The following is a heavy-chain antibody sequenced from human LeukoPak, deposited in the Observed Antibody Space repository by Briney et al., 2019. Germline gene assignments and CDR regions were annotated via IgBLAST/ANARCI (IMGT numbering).Heavy chain of an antibody. J-gene: IGHJ6*02. Sequence: GASVKVSCKASGYTFTGYYMHWVRQAPGQGLEWMGWINPNSGGTNYAQKFQGRVTMTRDTSISTAYMELSRLRSDDTAVYYCARDYTALGYYYGMDVWGQGTTVTVSS. CDR2: INPNSGGT. CDR1: GYTFTGYY. D-gene: IGHD6-25*01. CDR3: ARDYTALGYYYGMDV. V-gene: IGHV1-2*02.